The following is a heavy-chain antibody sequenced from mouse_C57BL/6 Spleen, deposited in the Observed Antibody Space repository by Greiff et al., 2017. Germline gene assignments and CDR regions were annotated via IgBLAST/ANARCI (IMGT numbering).Heavy chain of an antibody. CDR3: ARHEADDGDYVEGAMDY. J-gene: IGHJ4*01. Sequence: QVQLQESGAELVTPGASVKLSCKASGYTFTEYTIHWVKQRSGQGLEWIGWFYPGSGSIKYNEKFKDKATLTADKSSRAVYMALSRLTSEGSTVYFCARHEADDGDYVEGAMDYWGQGTSVTVSS. D-gene: IGHD2-3*01. CDR1: GYTFTEYT. V-gene: IGHV1-62-2*01. CDR2: FYPGSGSI.